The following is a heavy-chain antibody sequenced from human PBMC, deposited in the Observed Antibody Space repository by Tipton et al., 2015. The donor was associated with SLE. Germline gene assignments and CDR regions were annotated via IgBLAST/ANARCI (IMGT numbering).Heavy chain of an antibody. J-gene: IGHJ6*02. CDR2: IRYDGSNK. CDR1: GFTFSGYG. V-gene: IGHV3-30*02. Sequence: QVQLVQSGGGVVQPGGSLRLSCAASGFTFSGYGMHWVRQAPGKGLEWVAFIRYDGSNKYYADSVKGRFTISRDNSKNTLYLQMNSLRVEDTAVYYCAKDLDNYYGMDVWGQGTTVTVSS. CDR3: AKDLDNYYGMDV.